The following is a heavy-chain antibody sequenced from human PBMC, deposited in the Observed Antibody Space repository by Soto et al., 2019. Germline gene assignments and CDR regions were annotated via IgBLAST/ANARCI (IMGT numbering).Heavy chain of an antibody. CDR1: GDSVRNHY. V-gene: IGHV4-4*09. Sequence: SVTLPLPWTVSGDSVRNHYWRWIRRPPGRGLEWIGYIYRSGSTKYNPSLKSRLTISVDTSKNQFSLKLSSVTAADTAVYYCARTLDYGHMDVWGKGTTVTVSS. CDR2: IYRSGST. J-gene: IGHJ6*03. D-gene: IGHD3-16*01. CDR3: ARTLDYGHMDV.